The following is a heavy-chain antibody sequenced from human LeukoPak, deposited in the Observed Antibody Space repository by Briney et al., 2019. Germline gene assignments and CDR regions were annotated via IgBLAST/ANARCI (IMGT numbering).Heavy chain of an antibody. D-gene: IGHD5-18*01. J-gene: IGHJ4*02. CDR3: ARDFRPRGYSDY. Sequence: GGSLRLSCAASGFTFSSYSMNWVRQAPGKGLEWVSSISSSSSYIYYADSVKGRFTISRDNAKNSLYLQMNSLRAEDTAVYYCARDFRPRGYSDYWGQGTLVTVSS. CDR1: GFTFSSYS. V-gene: IGHV3-21*01. CDR2: ISSSSSYI.